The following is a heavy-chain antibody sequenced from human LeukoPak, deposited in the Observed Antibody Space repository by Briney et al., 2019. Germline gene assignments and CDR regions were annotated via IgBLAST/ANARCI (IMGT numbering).Heavy chain of an antibody. CDR1: GFTVSGTL. D-gene: IGHD4-11*01. CDR3: TRDRARTQSWVEFDL. CDR2: IYDDDRT. V-gene: IGHV3-53*05. J-gene: IGHJ5*02. Sequence: GGSLRLTCTASGFTVSGTLMDWVRQAPGKGLEWVSVIYDDDRTVYTDSVKGRFTISRDSSKNRVYLQMNSLRPDDSAVYYCTRDRARTQSWVEFDLWGLGTLVTVSS.